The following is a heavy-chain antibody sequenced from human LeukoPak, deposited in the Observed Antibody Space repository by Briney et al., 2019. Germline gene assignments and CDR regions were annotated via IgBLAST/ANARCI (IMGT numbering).Heavy chain of an antibody. D-gene: IGHD3-9*01. CDR1: GGSISSYY. CDR2: IYYSGST. Sequence: PSETLSLTCTVSGGSISSYYWSWIRQPPGKGLEWIGYIYYSGSTNYNPSLKSRVTISVDTSKNQFSLKLNSVTAADTAVNYCAMGRYPGDFDLWGRGTLVTVSS. J-gene: IGHJ2*01. V-gene: IGHV4-59*01. CDR3: AMGRYPGDFDL.